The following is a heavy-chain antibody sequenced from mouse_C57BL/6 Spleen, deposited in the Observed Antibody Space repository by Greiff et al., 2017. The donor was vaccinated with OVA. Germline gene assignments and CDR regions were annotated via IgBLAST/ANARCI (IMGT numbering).Heavy chain of an antibody. CDR1: GFTFSDYG. V-gene: IGHV5-17*01. Sequence: EVKLMESGGGLVKPGGSLKLSCAASGFTFSDYGMHWVRQAPEKGLEWVAYISSGSSTIYYADTVKGRFTISRDNAKNTLFLQMTSLRSEDTAMYYCARDYGSREYYAMDYWGQGTSVTVSS. D-gene: IGHD1-1*01. J-gene: IGHJ4*01. CDR3: ARDYGSREYYAMDY. CDR2: ISSGSSTI.